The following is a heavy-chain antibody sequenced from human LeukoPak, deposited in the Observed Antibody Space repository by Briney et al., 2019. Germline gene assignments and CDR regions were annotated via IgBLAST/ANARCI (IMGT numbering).Heavy chain of an antibody. CDR1: GGSIGLTTYY. J-gene: IGHJ4*02. CDR3: AGNYGDPTYFDY. D-gene: IGHD4-17*01. V-gene: IGHV4-39*01. CDR2: NYYGESA. Sequence: PSETLSLTCTVSGGSIGLTTYYWAWLRQPPGKGLEWIGTNYYGESANYIPSLKSRVTISVDTSRDQFSLRLTSVTAADTAVYFCAGNYGDPTYFDYWGQGILVTVSS.